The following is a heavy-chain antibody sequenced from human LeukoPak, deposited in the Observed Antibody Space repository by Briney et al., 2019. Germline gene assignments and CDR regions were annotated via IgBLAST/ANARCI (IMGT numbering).Heavy chain of an antibody. CDR3: ATLLGEYHYYYMDV. V-gene: IGHV7-4-1*02. CDR1: GYTFTSYA. Sequence: ASVKVSCKASGYTFTSYAMNWVRQAPGQGLEWMGWINTNTGNPTYAQGFTGRFVFSLDTSVSTAYLQISSLKAEDTAVYYCATLLGEYHYYYMDVWGKGTTVTVSS. D-gene: IGHD3-10*01. CDR2: INTNTGNP. J-gene: IGHJ6*03.